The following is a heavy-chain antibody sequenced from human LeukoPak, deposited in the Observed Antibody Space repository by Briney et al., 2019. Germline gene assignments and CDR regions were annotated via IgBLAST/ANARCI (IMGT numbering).Heavy chain of an antibody. CDR2: LSGGGSFT. V-gene: IGHV3-23*01. CDR3: AASGQGAVAGTDY. Sequence: GGSLRLSCATSGFTFGSYAMSWVRQAPGRGLEWVSTLSGGGSFTYYADSVTGRFSISRDNSKKTLYLQMNSLRAEDTALYYCAASGQGAVAGTDYWGQGTLVTVSS. CDR1: GFTFGSYA. J-gene: IGHJ4*02. D-gene: IGHD6-19*01.